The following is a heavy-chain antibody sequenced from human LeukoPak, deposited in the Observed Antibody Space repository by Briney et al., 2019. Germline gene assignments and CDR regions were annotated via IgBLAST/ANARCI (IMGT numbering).Heavy chain of an antibody. Sequence: ASVKVSCKASGYTFTGYYMHWVRQAPGQGLEWMGWINPNSGGTNYAQKFQGRVTMTRDTSISTAYMELSRLRSDDTAVYYCARDGYDSSGYCYGLPDYWGQGTLVTVSS. J-gene: IGHJ4*02. CDR2: INPNSGGT. V-gene: IGHV1-2*02. D-gene: IGHD3-22*01. CDR1: GYTFTGYY. CDR3: ARDGYDSSGYCYGLPDY.